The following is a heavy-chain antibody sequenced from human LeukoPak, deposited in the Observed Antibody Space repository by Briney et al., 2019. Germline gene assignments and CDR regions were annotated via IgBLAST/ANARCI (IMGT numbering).Heavy chain of an antibody. CDR1: GFTFSNAW. V-gene: IGHV3-15*01. D-gene: IGHD2/OR15-2a*01. Sequence: GGSLRLSCAASGFTFSNAWMTWVRQAPGKGLEWVGRIKRKTDGGSTDYAAPVKGRFTISRDDSKNTLYLQMSSLQIEDTAVYYCVYFASDYWGQGTLVTVSS. J-gene: IGHJ4*02. CDR3: VYFASDY. CDR2: IKRKTDGGST.